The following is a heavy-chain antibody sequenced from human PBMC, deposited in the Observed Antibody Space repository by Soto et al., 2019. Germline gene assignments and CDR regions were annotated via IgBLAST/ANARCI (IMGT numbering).Heavy chain of an antibody. V-gene: IGHV3-23*01. Sequence: PGGSLRLSCAASGFTFSSYAMSWVRQAPGKGPEWVSAISGSGGSTYYADSVKGRFTISRDNSKNTLYLQMNSLRAEDTAVYYCAKDPLWFGESGAFDIWGQGTMVTVSS. CDR2: ISGSGGST. CDR1: GFTFSSYA. CDR3: AKDPLWFGESGAFDI. J-gene: IGHJ3*02. D-gene: IGHD3-10*01.